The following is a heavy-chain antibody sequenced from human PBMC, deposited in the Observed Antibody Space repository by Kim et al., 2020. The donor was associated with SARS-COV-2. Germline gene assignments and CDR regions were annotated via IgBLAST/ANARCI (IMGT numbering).Heavy chain of an antibody. D-gene: IGHD2-15*01. CDR1: GDTFSNYA. J-gene: IGHJ4*02. Sequence: SVKVSCKPSGDTFSNYAFNWVRLAPGQGLEWMGGIIPFFGTSNYAQKFQGRVTITADESTSTAYMELSSLSSEDTAVYYCTPALTGYFNHWGQGTAVTVTS. CDR3: TPALTGYFNH. CDR2: IIPFFGTS. V-gene: IGHV1-69*13.